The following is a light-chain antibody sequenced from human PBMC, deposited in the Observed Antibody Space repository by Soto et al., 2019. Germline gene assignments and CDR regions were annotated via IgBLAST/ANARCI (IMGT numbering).Light chain of an antibody. CDR2: DAS. J-gene: IGKJ4*01. V-gene: IGKV1-33*01. Sequence: DIQMTQSPSFLSASVGDRVTITCQASQDITTSLNWYQQKPGKAPKLLMYDASNLETGVPSRYSGSGSGTDFTFTISSLKAEDIATYYCQQYDKLPLSFGGGTKVEIK. CDR3: QQYDKLPLS. CDR1: QDITTS.